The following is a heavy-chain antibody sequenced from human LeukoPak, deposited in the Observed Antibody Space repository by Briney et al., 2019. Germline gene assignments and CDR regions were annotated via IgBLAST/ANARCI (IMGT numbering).Heavy chain of an antibody. Sequence: KPGGSLRLXCAASGFTCSDYYMSWIRLAPGKGLESVSYISSSGTTMYYSDSVKGRFTISRDNAKNSLHLQMNSLRAEDTAVYYCARVRGSYSVDYWGQGTLVTVSS. V-gene: IGHV3-11*04. J-gene: IGHJ4*02. CDR3: ARVRGSYSVDY. CDR1: GFTCSDYY. D-gene: IGHD1-26*01. CDR2: ISSSGTTM.